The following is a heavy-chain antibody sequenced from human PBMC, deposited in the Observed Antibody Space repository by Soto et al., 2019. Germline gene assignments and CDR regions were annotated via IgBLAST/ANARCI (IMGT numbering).Heavy chain of an antibody. V-gene: IGHV3-33*01. CDR2: IWYDGSNK. CDR3: ARDGLRYSSSWYDFVY. Sequence: GGSLRLSCAASGFTFSSYGMHWVRQAPGKGLEWVAVIWYDGSNKYYADSVKGRFTISRDNSKNTLYLQMNSLRAEDTAVYYCARDGLRYSSSWYDFVYWGQGTLVTSPQ. CDR1: GFTFSSYG. D-gene: IGHD6-13*01. J-gene: IGHJ4*02.